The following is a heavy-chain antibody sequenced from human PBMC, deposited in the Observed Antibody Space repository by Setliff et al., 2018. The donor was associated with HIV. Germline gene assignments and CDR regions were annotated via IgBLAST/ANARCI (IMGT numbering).Heavy chain of an antibody. CDR3: TRAQIAAPRPFDY. Sequence: SETLSLTCAVYGGAFNGYYWTWIRQSPGRGLEWIGEINHKGVTNYSPSLMRRATISAETSKNQFSLRLSSVTAADTALYFCTRAQIAAPRPFDYWGQGTPVTVSS. CDR1: GGAFNGYY. J-gene: IGHJ4*02. CDR2: INHKGVT. D-gene: IGHD2-21*01. V-gene: IGHV4-34*01.